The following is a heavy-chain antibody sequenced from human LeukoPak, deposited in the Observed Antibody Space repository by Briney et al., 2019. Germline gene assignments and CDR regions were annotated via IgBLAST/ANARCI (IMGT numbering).Heavy chain of an antibody. CDR1: GGSISSHY. V-gene: IGHV4-4*07. D-gene: IGHD6-13*01. CDR3: ARAYSSSRFNWFDP. J-gene: IGHJ5*02. CDR2: IYTSGST. Sequence: PSETLSLTCTVSGGSISSHYWSWIRQPAGKGLEWIGRIYTSGSTNYNPSLKSRVTVSVDTSKNQFSLKLSSVTAADTAVYYCARAYSSSRFNWFDPWGQGTLVTVSS.